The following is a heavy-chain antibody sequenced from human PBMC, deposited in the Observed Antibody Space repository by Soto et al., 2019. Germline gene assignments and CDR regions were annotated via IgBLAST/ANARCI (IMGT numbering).Heavy chain of an antibody. D-gene: IGHD4-17*01. Sequence: SVKVSCKASGGTFSSYAISWVRQAPGQGLEWMGGIIPIFGTATYAQKFQGRVTITADESTSTAYMELSSLRSEDTAVDYCATACPNGADKVFSYWGRGTLITVAS. CDR3: ATACPNGADKVFSY. CDR1: GGTFSSYA. CDR2: IIPIFGTA. V-gene: IGHV1-69*13. J-gene: IGHJ4*02.